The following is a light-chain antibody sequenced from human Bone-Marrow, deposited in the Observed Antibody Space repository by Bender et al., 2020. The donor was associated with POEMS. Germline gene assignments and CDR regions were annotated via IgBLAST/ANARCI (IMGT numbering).Light chain of an antibody. CDR1: RSDVGTYGL. J-gene: IGLJ3*02. Sequence: QSALTQPASVSESLGQSISISCTGTRSDVGTYGLVSWYQQHPGQAPRLMIYEVNKRPSGVSNRFSASKSGNTASLAISGLQTEDEADYYCCSYAGSRTFVLFGGGTKLTVL. CDR3: CSYAGSRTFVL. V-gene: IGLV2-23*02. CDR2: EVN.